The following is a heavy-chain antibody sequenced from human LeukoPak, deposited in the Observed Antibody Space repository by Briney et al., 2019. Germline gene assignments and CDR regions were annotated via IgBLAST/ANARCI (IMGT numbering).Heavy chain of an antibody. V-gene: IGHV5-51*01. CDR1: RYSFTSQW. CDR2: IYPDDSDT. CDR3: VSHTLIGPDAFDI. D-gene: IGHD3-9*01. J-gene: IGHJ3*02. Sequence: GESLKISCKGSRYSFTSQWIGWVRQMPGKGLEWMGIIYPDDSDTIYSPSSQGHVTISADRSISTAYLQWSSLKASDTAMYYCVSHTLIGPDAFDIWGQGTTVTVSS.